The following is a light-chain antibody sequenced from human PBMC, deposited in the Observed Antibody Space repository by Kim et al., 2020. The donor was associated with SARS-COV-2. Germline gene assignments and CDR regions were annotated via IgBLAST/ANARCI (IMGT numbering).Light chain of an antibody. J-gene: IGKJ2*01. CDR2: KAS. CDR1: QDIRNW. V-gene: IGKV1-5*03. Sequence: TRTSRASQDIRNWLAWYQHKPGKAPKLLIFKASILETGVPSRFGGSGSRTDFTLTISSLQPADSANYFCQQYYNYPYTFGQGSNLE. CDR3: QQYYNYPYT.